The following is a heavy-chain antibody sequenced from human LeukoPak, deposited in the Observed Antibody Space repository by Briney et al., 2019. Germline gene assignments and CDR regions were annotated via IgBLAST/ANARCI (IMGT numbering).Heavy chain of an antibody. CDR3: ARSRATMVRGSPNWNFDY. CDR1: GGSISTYY. D-gene: IGHD3-10*01. CDR2: IYYSGST. Sequence: PSETLSLTCTVSGGSISTYYWTWIRQPPGKGLEWIGYIYYSGSTNYKPSLKSRVIILVDTSKNQFSLKLSSVTAADTAVYYCARSRATMVRGSPNWNFDYWGQGILVTVSS. J-gene: IGHJ4*02. V-gene: IGHV4-59*01.